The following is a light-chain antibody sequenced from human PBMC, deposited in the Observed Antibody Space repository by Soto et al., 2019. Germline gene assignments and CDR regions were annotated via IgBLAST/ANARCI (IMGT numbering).Light chain of an antibody. V-gene: IGKV3-20*01. Sequence: EIVLTQSPGTLSLSPGERATLSCRASQSVSSNYLAWYQKSPGQSPSLLIYGASNRANGVPDRFSGSGSGTDFTLTISRLDPEDYSVYYCQQYGTSPYTFGQGNKLEI. CDR1: QSVSSNY. J-gene: IGKJ2*01. CDR2: GAS. CDR3: QQYGTSPYT.